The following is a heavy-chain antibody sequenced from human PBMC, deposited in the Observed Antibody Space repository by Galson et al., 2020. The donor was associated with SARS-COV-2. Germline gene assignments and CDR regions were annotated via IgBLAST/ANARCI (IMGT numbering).Heavy chain of an antibody. CDR1: GASIRSGRYH. V-gene: IGHV4-61*02. D-gene: IGHD3-3*01. CDR3: ARGEFLEFYYYGMDV. CDR2: IYTSGNT. Sequence: SETLSLTCTVSGASIRSGRYHWSWIRQPAGKGLESIGRIYTSGNTHYNPSLKSRVTISLDTSKNQFSLRLRSVTAADTAVYYCARGEFLEFYYYGMDVWGQGTTVTVAS. J-gene: IGHJ6*02.